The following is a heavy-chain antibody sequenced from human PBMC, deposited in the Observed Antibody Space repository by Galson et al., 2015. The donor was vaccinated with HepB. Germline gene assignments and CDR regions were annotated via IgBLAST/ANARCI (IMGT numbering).Heavy chain of an antibody. D-gene: IGHD6-13*01. CDR3: ARAKYSSSWHFDY. V-gene: IGHV6-1*01. CDR2: THYRSKWYN. CDR1: GDSVSSNSAA. Sequence: CAISGDSVSSNSAAWNWIRQSPSRGLGWLGRTHYRSKWYNDYAVSAKSRITINTDTSKNQFSLQLNSVTPEDTAVYYCARAKYSSSWHFDYWGQGTLITVSS. J-gene: IGHJ4*02.